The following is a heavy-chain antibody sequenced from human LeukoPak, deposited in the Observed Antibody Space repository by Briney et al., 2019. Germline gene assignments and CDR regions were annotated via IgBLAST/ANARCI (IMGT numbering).Heavy chain of an antibody. Sequence: GESLKISCKGSGYSFTTYWIGWVRQMPGKGLECLGIIYPGDSDTRYSPSFQGQVTISADKSISTAYLQWSSLKASDTAMYYCASSLGVRGYSGYDEYFDYWGQGTLVTVSS. CDR1: GYSFTTYW. J-gene: IGHJ4*02. CDR3: ASSLGVRGYSGYDEYFDY. V-gene: IGHV5-51*01. D-gene: IGHD5-12*01. CDR2: IYPGDSDT.